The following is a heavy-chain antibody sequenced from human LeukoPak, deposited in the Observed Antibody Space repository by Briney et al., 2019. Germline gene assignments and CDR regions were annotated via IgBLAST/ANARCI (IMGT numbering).Heavy chain of an antibody. Sequence: ASVKVSCKASGYTFTSYYMHWVRQAPGQGLELKGIINPSGGSTSYAQKFQGRVTMTRDTSTSTVYMELSSLRSEDTAVYYCARDGLTMITSYFDYWGQGTLITVSS. D-gene: IGHD3-22*01. CDR3: ARDGLTMITSYFDY. V-gene: IGHV1-46*01. CDR1: GYTFTSYY. CDR2: INPSGGST. J-gene: IGHJ4*02.